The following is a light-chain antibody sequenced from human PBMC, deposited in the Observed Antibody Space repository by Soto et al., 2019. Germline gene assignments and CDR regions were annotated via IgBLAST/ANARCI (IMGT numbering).Light chain of an antibody. CDR1: QSITTY. CDR2: AAS. J-gene: IGKJ4*01. CDR3: HQIYSAPLT. V-gene: IGKV1-39*01. Sequence: DIQMTQSPSSLSASVGDRVTITCRASQSITTYLNWYRQKPGKAPKLLIYAASSLQSGVPSRFSGSGSKTEFTLSISSLQPEVFATYFCHQIYSAPLTFGGGTKVEIK.